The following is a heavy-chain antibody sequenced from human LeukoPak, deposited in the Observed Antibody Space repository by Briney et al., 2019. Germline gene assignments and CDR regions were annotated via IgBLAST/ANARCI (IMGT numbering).Heavy chain of an antibody. CDR2: IIPIFGTA. Sequence: AVRFSCKASGGTFSSYAISWVRQAPGQGIEWMGRIIPIFGTANYAQKFHGRVTITTDESTSTAYMELSSLRSEDTAVYYCARDRSYYDSSGFLDYWGQGTLVTVSS. D-gene: IGHD3-22*01. CDR1: GGTFSSYA. CDR3: ARDRSYYDSSGFLDY. V-gene: IGHV1-69*05. J-gene: IGHJ4*02.